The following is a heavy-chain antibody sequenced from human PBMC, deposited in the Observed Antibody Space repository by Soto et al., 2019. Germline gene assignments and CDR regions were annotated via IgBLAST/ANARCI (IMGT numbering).Heavy chain of an antibody. CDR1: GFTFSSYA. J-gene: IGHJ4*02. CDR3: AKGGNYFDY. CDR2: ISGSGGST. V-gene: IGHV3-23*01. Sequence: GESLKISCAASGFTFSSYAMSWVRQAPGKGLEWVSAISGSGGSTYYADSVKGRFTISRDNSKNTLYLQMNSLRAEDTAVYYCAKGGNYFDYWGQGTLVTVSS.